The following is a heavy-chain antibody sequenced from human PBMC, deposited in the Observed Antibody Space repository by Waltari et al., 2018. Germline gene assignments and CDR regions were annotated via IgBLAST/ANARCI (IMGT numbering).Heavy chain of an antibody. CDR2: ISGDGGST. Sequence: VQLLQSGGGLVQRGGSLRLSCVGSGFIFGAFALRWVRQAPGKGLEWVSTISGDGGSTSYADSVKGRFTISRDNSRNTVYLQIDTLRGEDTAMYYCAKDRFLEWLSVDYFDSWGQGTVVTVSS. CDR1: GFIFGAFA. CDR3: AKDRFLEWLSVDYFDS. J-gene: IGHJ4*02. V-gene: IGHV3-23*01. D-gene: IGHD3-3*01.